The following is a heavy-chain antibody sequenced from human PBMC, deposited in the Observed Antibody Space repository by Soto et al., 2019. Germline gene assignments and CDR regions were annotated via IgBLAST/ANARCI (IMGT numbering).Heavy chain of an antibody. D-gene: IGHD1-26*01. J-gene: IGHJ6*02. V-gene: IGHV3-33*01. CDR3: AREGGATDYYYYYGMDV. Sequence: QVQLVESGGGVVQPGRSLRLSCAASGFTFSSYGMHWVRQAPGKGLEWVAVIWYDGSNKYYADSVKGRFTISRDNSKNTLYLHMNSLRAEDTAVYYCAREGGATDYYYYYGMDVWGQGTTVTVSS. CDR2: IWYDGSNK. CDR1: GFTFSSYG.